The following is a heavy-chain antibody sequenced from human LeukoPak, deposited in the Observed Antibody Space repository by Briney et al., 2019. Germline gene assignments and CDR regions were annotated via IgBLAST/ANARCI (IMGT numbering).Heavy chain of an antibody. J-gene: IGHJ6*03. CDR2: ISYNGDGT. Sequence: GGSLRLSCAASGFSFSKFAMHWVRQAPGRGLESVSGISYNGDGTYYANSVKGRFTISRDNSKKTLYLQVGSLRVEDMGVYYCARGHFWSGYTYQDYFYYMDVWGKGTTVTVSS. CDR1: GFSFSKFA. V-gene: IGHV3-64*01. D-gene: IGHD3-3*02. CDR3: ARGHFWSGYTYQDYFYYMDV.